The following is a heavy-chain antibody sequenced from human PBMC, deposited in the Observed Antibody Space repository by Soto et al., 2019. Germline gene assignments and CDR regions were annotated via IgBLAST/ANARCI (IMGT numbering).Heavy chain of an antibody. D-gene: IGHD3-3*01. CDR2: ISDSGGST. Sequence: EVQLLESGGGLVQPGGSLRLSCAASGFTFSSYAMSWVRQAPEKGLEWVSGISDSGGSTYYADSVKGRFTISRDNSKNTLYLQMNSLRAEDTAVYYCAKDFYFDFWTGYYVDHWGLGALVTVSS. V-gene: IGHV3-23*01. CDR3: AKDFYFDFWTGYYVDH. CDR1: GFTFSSYA. J-gene: IGHJ4*02.